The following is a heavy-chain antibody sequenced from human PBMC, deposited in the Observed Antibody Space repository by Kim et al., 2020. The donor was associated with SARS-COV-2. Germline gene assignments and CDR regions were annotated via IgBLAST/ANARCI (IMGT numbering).Heavy chain of an antibody. CDR2: IWYDGSNK. J-gene: IGHJ5*02. CDR3: ARVSSYSSSSGGRGGYNWFDP. V-gene: IGHV3-33*01. CDR1: GFTFSSYG. Sequence: GGSLRLSCAASGFTFSSYGMHWVRQAPGKGLEWVAVIWYDGSNKYYADSVKGRFTISRDNSKNTLYLQMNSLRAEDTAVYYCARVSSYSSSSGGRGGYNWFDPWGQGTLVTVSS. D-gene: IGHD6-6*01.